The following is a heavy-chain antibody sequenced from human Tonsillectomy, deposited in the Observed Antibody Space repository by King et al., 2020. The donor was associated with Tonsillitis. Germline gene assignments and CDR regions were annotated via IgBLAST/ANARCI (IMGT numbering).Heavy chain of an antibody. CDR2: IYSGGSST. Sequence: VQLVESGGGLVQPGGSLRLSCAASGFTFSSYAMSWVRQAPGKGLEWVSVIYSGGSSTYYADSVKGRFTISRDNSKNTLYLQMNSLRAEDTAAYYCAKAYGDYLSPFDYWGQGTLVTVSS. D-gene: IGHD4-17*01. CDR1: GFTFSSYA. J-gene: IGHJ4*02. V-gene: IGHV3-23*03. CDR3: AKAYGDYLSPFDY.